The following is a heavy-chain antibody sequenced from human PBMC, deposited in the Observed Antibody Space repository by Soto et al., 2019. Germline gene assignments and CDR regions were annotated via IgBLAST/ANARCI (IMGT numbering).Heavy chain of an antibody. CDR3: ASDPTWAARSYYYYGMDV. Sequence: QVQLVQSGAEVKKPGSSVKVSCKASGGTFSSYAISWVRQAPGQGLEWMGGVIPIFGTANYAQKFQGRVTITADKSTSTAYMALSSLRSEDTAVYYCASDPTWAARSYYYYGMDVWGQGTTVTVSS. CDR1: GGTFSSYA. J-gene: IGHJ6*02. CDR2: VIPIFGTA. D-gene: IGHD6-6*01. V-gene: IGHV1-69*06.